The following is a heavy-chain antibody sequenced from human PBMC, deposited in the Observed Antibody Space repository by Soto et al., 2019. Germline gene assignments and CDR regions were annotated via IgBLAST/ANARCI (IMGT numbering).Heavy chain of an antibody. V-gene: IGHV3-7*05. Sequence: QLVESGGDLVQPGGSLRLSCVASGFNFIWLNWVRQTLGKGLEWVATIKEDGSEKYYVDSVTGRFTITRDKVENSIFLQMNSLRGEDTAVYYCARTRVGSYSFELWGQGTIVTVSS. CDR2: IKEDGSEK. CDR3: ARTRVGSYSFEL. J-gene: IGHJ3*01. CDR1: GFNFIW. D-gene: IGHD1-26*01.